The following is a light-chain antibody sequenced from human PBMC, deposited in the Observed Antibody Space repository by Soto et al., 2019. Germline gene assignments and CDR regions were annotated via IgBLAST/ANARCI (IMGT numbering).Light chain of an antibody. V-gene: IGLV1-44*01. J-gene: IGLJ3*02. CDR2: SNN. CDR3: SAWDDSLEGRV. Sequence: QSVLTQPPSASGTPGQRVTISCSGSSSNIGRNSINWYQQLPGTAPKLLIYSNNQRPSGVPDRFSGSKSGTSASLAISGLQSEDEADYFCSAWDDSLEGRVFGGGTQLPS. CDR1: SSNIGRNS.